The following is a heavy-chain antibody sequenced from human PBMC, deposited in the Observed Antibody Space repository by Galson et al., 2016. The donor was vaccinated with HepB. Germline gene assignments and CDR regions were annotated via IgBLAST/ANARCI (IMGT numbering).Heavy chain of an antibody. V-gene: IGHV3-23*01. Sequence: SLRLSCAASGFPLRSYALSWVRQAPGKGLEWVSAISASGGTTYYAASVMGRITITRDNYKNLLYLQMNSLRAEDTAIYYCAKDIAPRGHDAFDIWGRGTMVTVSS. J-gene: IGHJ3*02. CDR2: ISASGGTT. CDR1: GFPLRSYA. CDR3: AKDIAPRGHDAFDI. D-gene: IGHD2-15*01.